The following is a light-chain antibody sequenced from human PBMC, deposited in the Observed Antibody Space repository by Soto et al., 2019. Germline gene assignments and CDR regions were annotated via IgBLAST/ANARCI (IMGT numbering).Light chain of an antibody. CDR3: QIWATDIHVV. Sequence: QLVLTQSPSASASLGASVKLTCTLSSGLNSYAIAWHQQQPEKGPRYLMKLNSDGSHSSGDGIPDRFSGASSGAGRYLPISCLQCEDEADSYWQIWATDIHVVFGGGTKRTVL. CDR1: SGLNSYA. V-gene: IGLV4-69*01. J-gene: IGLJ2*01. CDR2: LNSDGSH.